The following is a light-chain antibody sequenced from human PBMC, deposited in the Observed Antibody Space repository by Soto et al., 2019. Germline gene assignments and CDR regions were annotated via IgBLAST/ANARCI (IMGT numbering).Light chain of an antibody. V-gene: IGLV2-14*01. J-gene: IGLJ3*02. CDR1: SCDVGGYNY. Sequence: QSALTQPASVSGSPGQSITISCTGTSCDVGGYNYVSWYQQHPDKAPKLMIYEVSNRPSGVSNRFSGSKSGNTASLTISGLQAEDEADYYCTSYTTSSTHWVFGGGTKLTVL. CDR3: TSYTTSSTHWV. CDR2: EVS.